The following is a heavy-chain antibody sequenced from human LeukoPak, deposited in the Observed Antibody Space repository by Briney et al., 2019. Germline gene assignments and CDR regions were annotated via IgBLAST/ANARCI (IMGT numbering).Heavy chain of an antibody. D-gene: IGHD3-22*01. V-gene: IGHV4-59*08. CDR3: ARHRDYYDT. Sequence: SETLSLTCTVSGSSINNNFWTWIREPPGKGLEWIGHIYSTGSANYNPSLKSRVLISGDTSKNQISLKLTSVTAADTAVYFCARHRDYYDTWGHGTLVTVSS. CDR1: GSSINNNF. CDR2: IYSTGSA. J-gene: IGHJ4*01.